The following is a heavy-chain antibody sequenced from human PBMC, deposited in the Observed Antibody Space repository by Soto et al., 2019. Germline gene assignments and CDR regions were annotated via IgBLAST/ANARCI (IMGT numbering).Heavy chain of an antibody. J-gene: IGHJ5*02. V-gene: IGHV4-59*01. CDR3: ARDFGVRGVKYNWFDP. Sequence: SETLSLTCTVSGGSISSYYWSWIRHPPGKGLEWIGYIYYSGSTNYNPSLKSRVTISVDTSKNQFSLKLSSVTAADTAVYYCARDFGVRGVKYNWFDPWGQGTLVTVSS. D-gene: IGHD3-10*01. CDR1: GGSISSYY. CDR2: IYYSGST.